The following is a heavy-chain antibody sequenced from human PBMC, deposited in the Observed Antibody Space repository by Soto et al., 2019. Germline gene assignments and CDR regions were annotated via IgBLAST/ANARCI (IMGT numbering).Heavy chain of an antibody. J-gene: IGHJ3*01. CDR2: ITWNSGST. CDR3: ARDGGVAVAVDAFDL. CDR1: GFRFDDFG. V-gene: IGHV3-20*04. D-gene: IGHD6-19*01. Sequence: EVELVESGGGVVRPGGSLRLSCAASGFRFDDFGMSWVRQAPGKGLAWVSGITWNSGSTGYADSVKGRFRISRDNAKNSLYLQMDSLRAEDTAFYYCARDGGVAVAVDAFDLWGQGTMVTVSS.